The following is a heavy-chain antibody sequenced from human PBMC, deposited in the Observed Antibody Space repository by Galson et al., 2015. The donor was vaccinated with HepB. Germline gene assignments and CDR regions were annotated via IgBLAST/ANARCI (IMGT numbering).Heavy chain of an antibody. V-gene: IGHV4-30-4*08. D-gene: IGHD2-21*02. J-gene: IGHJ3*01. CDR2: IYLTGST. CDR3: ARKCGDNCFGAFDV. Sequence: WVRQPPGKGLEWIGYIYLTGSTYYNASLKSRVTISIDTSKHQFSLKLSSVTAGDTAVYYCARKCGDNCFGAFDVWGQGTMVTVSS.